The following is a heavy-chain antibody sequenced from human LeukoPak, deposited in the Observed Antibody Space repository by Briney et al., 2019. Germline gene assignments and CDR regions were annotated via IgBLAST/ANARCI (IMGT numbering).Heavy chain of an antibody. V-gene: IGHV4-59*01. CDR3: ARLQPLLGGHYYGMDV. CDR1: GGSISNYY. D-gene: IGHD2/OR15-2a*01. CDR2: IYYSGST. J-gene: IGHJ6*02. Sequence: SETLSLTCTVSGGSISNYYWNWIRQPPGKGLEWIGYIYYSGSTNYNPSHKSRVTISVDTSKNQFSLKLSSVTAADTAVYYCARLQPLLGGHYYGMDVWGQGTTVTVSS.